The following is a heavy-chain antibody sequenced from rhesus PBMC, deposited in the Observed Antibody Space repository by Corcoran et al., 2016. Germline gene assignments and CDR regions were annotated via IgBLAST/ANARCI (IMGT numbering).Heavy chain of an antibody. D-gene: IGHD2-21*01. CDR1: GGSISSSY. J-gene: IGHJ6*01. CDR2: IYGSGSST. CDR3: ARVRVGVFGLDS. V-gene: IGHV4-169*01. Sequence: QLQLQESGPGLVKPSETLSVTCAVSGGSISSSYWSWIRQAPGTGLEWIGYIYGSGSSTNYNPSLKSRVTLSVDTSKNQLSLKLSSVTTADTAVYYCARVRVGVFGLDSWGQGVVVTVSS.